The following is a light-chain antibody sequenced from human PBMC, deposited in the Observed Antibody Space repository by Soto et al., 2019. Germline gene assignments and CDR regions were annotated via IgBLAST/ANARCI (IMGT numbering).Light chain of an antibody. CDR3: QQYNSYSWT. CDR1: QSISSW. V-gene: IGKV1-5*01. J-gene: IGKJ1*01. Sequence: DILLTQSPSTLSASVGDRVTISCRASQSISSWLAWYQQKPGKAPKLLIYDASSLESGVPSRFSGSGSGTEFTLTISSLQPDDFATYYCQQYNSYSWTFGQGTKVEIK. CDR2: DAS.